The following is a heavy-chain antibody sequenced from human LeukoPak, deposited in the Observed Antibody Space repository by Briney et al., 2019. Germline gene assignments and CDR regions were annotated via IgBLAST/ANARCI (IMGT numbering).Heavy chain of an antibody. Sequence: SVKVSCKASGGTFSSYAISWVRQAPGQGLEWMGRIIPIFGTANYAQKFQGRVTITTDESTSTAYMELSSLRSEDTAVYYCAGQDIVVVPAAFDYWGQGALVTVSS. CDR2: IIPIFGTA. V-gene: IGHV1-69*05. CDR1: GGTFSSYA. D-gene: IGHD2-2*01. J-gene: IGHJ4*02. CDR3: AGQDIVVVPAAFDY.